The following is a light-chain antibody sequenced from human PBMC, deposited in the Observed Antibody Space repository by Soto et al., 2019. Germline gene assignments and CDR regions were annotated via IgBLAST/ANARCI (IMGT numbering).Light chain of an antibody. V-gene: IGKV1-5*01. Sequence: DIEMTQCPSTLSASVGSRLTITCQASQSVNKWLAWFQQKPVKVPKLIXFDASTLQTGVPSRFGGGGSATEFTPTISGLQPDAFATYYCQQYHSYSPWTFGPGTQVDIK. CDR3: QQYHSYSPWT. J-gene: IGKJ1*01. CDR1: QSVNKW. CDR2: DAS.